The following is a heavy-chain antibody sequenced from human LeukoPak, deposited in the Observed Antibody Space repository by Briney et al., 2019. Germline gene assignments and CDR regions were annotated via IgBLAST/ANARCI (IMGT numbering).Heavy chain of an antibody. Sequence: GRSLRLSCAASGFTFGSYGMHWVRQAPGKGLEWVALISYDGSKEYYGDSMKGRFTISRDNSKNTLYLQMNSLRAEDTAVYYCAKDQGYTYGHSFDYWGQGTLVTVSS. V-gene: IGHV3-30*18. CDR2: ISYDGSKE. CDR1: GFTFGSYG. CDR3: AKDQGYTYGHSFDY. J-gene: IGHJ4*02. D-gene: IGHD5-18*01.